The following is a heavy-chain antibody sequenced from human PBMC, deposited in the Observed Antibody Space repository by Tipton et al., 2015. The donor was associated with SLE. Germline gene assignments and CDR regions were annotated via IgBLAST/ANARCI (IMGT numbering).Heavy chain of an antibody. CDR2: IYFSGIT. Sequence: TLSLTCTVSGGSLSSYYWSWFRQPAGKGLEYIGRIYFSGITHYNPSLTSRLTMSVDTCQNQFSLKLSSMTAADTAVYYCARTVVPAAMGAFDIWGQGTMVTVSS. V-gene: IGHV4-4*07. J-gene: IGHJ3*02. D-gene: IGHD2-2*01. CDR3: ARTVVPAAMGAFDI. CDR1: GGSLSSYY.